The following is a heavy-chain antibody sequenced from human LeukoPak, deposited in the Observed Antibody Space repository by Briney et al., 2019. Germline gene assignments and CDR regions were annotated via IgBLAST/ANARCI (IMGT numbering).Heavy chain of an antibody. V-gene: IGHV3-11*01. CDR3: ARRFVGYDSSWGASDI. CDR2: ISSSGSTI. J-gene: IGHJ3*02. D-gene: IGHD6-13*01. CDR1: GFTFSDYY. Sequence: GGSLRLSCAGSGFTFSDYYMSWIRQAPGKGLEWVSYISSSGSTIYYADSVKGRFTISRDNAKNSLYLQMNSLRAEDTAVYYCARRFVGYDSSWGASDIWGLGTMVTVSS.